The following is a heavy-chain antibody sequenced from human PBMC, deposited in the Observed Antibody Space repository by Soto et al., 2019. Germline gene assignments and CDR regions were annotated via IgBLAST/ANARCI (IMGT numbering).Heavy chain of an antibody. CDR2: INPSGGST. Sequence: ASVKVSCKASGYTFTSYYMHWVRQAPGQGLEWMGIINPSGGSTSYAQKFQGRVTMTRDTSTSTVYMELSSLRSEDTAVYYCARGAFYDILTGSTMDYFDYWGQGTLVTVS. V-gene: IGHV1-46*01. J-gene: IGHJ4*02. CDR3: ARGAFYDILTGSTMDYFDY. CDR1: GYTFTSYY. D-gene: IGHD3-9*01.